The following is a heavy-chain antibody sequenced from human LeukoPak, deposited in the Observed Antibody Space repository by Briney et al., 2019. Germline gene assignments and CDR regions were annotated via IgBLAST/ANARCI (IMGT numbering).Heavy chain of an antibody. CDR3: ARGRIPGAKEVLI. CDR2: VYYNGVT. V-gene: IGHV4-59*01. Sequence: PSETLSLTCTVSGGSISTYYWSWIRQPPGKGLEWIGYVYYNGVTDYSPSLQSRVTISLDTSKNQFSLKLTSVTAADTALYYCARGRIPGAKEVLIWGQGTMVTVSS. J-gene: IGHJ3*02. D-gene: IGHD2-2*01. CDR1: GGSISTYY.